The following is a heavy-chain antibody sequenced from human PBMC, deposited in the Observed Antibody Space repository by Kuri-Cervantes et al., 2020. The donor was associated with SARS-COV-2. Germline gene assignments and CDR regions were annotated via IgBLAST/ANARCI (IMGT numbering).Heavy chain of an antibody. CDR1: GFTFSDYY. Sequence: GGSLRLSCAASGFTFSDYYMSWIRQAPGKGLEWVSVIYSGGSTYYADSVKGRFTISRDNSKNTLYLQMNSLRAEDTAVYYCARESVDREVVDAFDIWGQGTMVTVSS. V-gene: IGHV3-66*02. CDR2: IYSGGST. CDR3: ARESVDREVVDAFDI. J-gene: IGHJ3*02. D-gene: IGHD4-23*01.